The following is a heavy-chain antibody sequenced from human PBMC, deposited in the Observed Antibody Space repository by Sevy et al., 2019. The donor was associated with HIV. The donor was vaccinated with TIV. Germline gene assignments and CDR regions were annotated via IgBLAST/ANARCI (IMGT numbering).Heavy chain of an antibody. Sequence: ASVKVSCKVSGYTLTELSMHWLRQAPGKGLEWVGSFDPEDGETVYEHNFQGRVSMTEDTSTDLAYMEVISLKFEDTAGYYCATTKDYYDSSGYPFDYWGQGTLVTVSS. CDR2: FDPEDGET. D-gene: IGHD3-22*01. J-gene: IGHJ4*02. V-gene: IGHV1-24*01. CDR3: ATTKDYYDSSGYPFDY. CDR1: GYTLTELS.